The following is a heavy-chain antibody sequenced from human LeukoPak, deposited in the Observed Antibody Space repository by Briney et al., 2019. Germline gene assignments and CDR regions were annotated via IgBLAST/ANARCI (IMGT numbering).Heavy chain of an antibody. J-gene: IGHJ4*02. V-gene: IGHV3-23*01. CDR3: ARDVSSGWYRFSF. CDR1: GFTFSNND. Sequence: PRGSLRLSCAASGFTFSNNDMSWVRQAPGKGLEWVSAIRGSGGSRYYADSVKGRFTISRDNSRNTLYLQMNSLRAEDTAVYYCARDVSSGWYRFSFWGQGTLVTVSS. D-gene: IGHD6-19*01. CDR2: IRGSGGSR.